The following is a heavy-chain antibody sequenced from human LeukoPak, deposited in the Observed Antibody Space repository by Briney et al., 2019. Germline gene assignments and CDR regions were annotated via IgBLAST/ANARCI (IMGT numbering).Heavy chain of an antibody. CDR2: IYPRDGST. V-gene: IGHV1-46*01. Sequence: ASVTVSCTASGYTFTSDYIHWVRQAPGQGLEWMGMIYPRDGSTSYAQKFQGRVTVTRDTSTSTVHMELSGLRSEDTAVYYCARDQEGFDYWGQGTLVTVSS. CDR3: ARDQEGFDY. J-gene: IGHJ4*02. CDR1: GYTFTSDY.